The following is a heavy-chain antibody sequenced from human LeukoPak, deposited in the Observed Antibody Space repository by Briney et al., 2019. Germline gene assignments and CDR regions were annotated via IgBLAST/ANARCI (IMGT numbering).Heavy chain of an antibody. V-gene: IGHV4-59*11. J-gene: IGHJ4*02. CDR2: MYDTVNT. CDR3: ATIKRGYPYGYFDF. CDR1: GGSISSHY. Sequence: SETLSLTCTVSGGSISSHYWSWVRQPPGKGLEWIGYMYDTVNTKDNPSLTSRLTLSADTSKNQFSLRLGSVTAADTAVYYCATIKRGYPYGYFDFWGQGILVTLSS. D-gene: IGHD5-18*01.